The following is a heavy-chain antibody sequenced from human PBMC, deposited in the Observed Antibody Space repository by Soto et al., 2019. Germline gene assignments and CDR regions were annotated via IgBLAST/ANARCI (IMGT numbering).Heavy chain of an antibody. D-gene: IGHD4-17*01. CDR3: AKGRYGDYGWFDP. V-gene: IGHV3-23*01. CDR1: GFSFSDYA. J-gene: IGHJ5*02. Sequence: EQLLESGGGLVQPGGSLRLSCAASGFSFSDYAMSWVRQAPGKGLEWVSAISGSGGSTYYADSVKGRFTISRDNSKNTVYLQMNSLRAEDTAVYYCAKGRYGDYGWFDPWGQGTLVTVSS. CDR2: ISGSGGST.